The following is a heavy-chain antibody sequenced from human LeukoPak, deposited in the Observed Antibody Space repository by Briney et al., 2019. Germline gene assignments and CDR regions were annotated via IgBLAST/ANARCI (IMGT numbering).Heavy chain of an antibody. J-gene: IGHJ4*02. V-gene: IGHV6-1*01. CDR3: ARYQVSQGRETTPFDY. Sequence: SRTLSLTCAISGDSVSRNNVAWNWIRQSPSRGLEWLGRTYYRSQWYSDYAEYVKGRITINPDTSKNQFSLQLNSVTPEDTAVYYCARYQVSQGRETTPFDYWGQGTLVTVSS. CDR1: GDSVSRNNVA. CDR2: TYYRSQWYS. D-gene: IGHD1-14*01.